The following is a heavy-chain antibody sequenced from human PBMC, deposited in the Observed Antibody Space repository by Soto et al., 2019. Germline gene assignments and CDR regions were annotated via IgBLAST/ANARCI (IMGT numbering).Heavy chain of an antibody. V-gene: IGHV1-3*01. CDR1: RYSFTTYA. J-gene: IGHJ4*02. CDR3: ARDPGTGAALRAYHFDY. Sequence: ASVKVSCKASRYSFTTYALHWVRQAPGQRLEWMGWINAGNGDTKYSEKFQGRVTITRDTSANTAYMELSSLRSEDTSVYYCARDPGTGAALRAYHFDYWGQGXLVTVPQ. D-gene: IGHD1-1*01. CDR2: INAGNGDT.